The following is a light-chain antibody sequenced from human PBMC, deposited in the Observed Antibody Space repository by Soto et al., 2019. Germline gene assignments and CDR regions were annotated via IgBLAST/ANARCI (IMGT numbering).Light chain of an antibody. Sequence: EIVLTQSPGTLSLSPGEGATLSCRASQSVSSSSLTWYQQKRGQAPRLLIYGASTRATGIPDRFSGSGSGTDFTLTISRLEPEDFPVYYCNQYHSSFTFGGGTKVEIK. V-gene: IGKV3-20*01. J-gene: IGKJ4*01. CDR1: QSVSSSS. CDR2: GAS. CDR3: NQYHSSFT.